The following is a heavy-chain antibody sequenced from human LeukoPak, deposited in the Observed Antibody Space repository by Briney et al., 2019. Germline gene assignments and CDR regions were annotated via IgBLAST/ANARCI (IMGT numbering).Heavy chain of an antibody. J-gene: IGHJ4*02. Sequence: GGSLRLSCTASGFIFSNYAMSWVRQAPGKGLEWVSAISGRADFTTYADSVRGRFTVSRDNLENRLSLQMDSLRVEDTAVYYCVKDLLRNGDYVGHFERWGQGSLVTVSS. CDR2: ISGRADFT. CDR1: GFIFSNYA. D-gene: IGHD4-17*01. CDR3: VKDLLRNGDYVGHFER. V-gene: IGHV3-23*01.